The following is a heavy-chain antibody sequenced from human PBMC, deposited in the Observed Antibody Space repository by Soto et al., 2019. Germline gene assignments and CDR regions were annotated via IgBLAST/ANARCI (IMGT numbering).Heavy chain of an antibody. CDR1: GYTFTSYG. D-gene: IGHD3-3*01. Sequence: QVQLVQSGAEVKKPGASVKVSCKASGYTFTSYGISWVRQAPGQGLEWMGWISAYNGNTNYAQKLQGRVTMTTDTSTSKAYMELRSLRSDDTAVYYGARDLDDFWSADQWWADYGMEVWGQGTTVTAS. J-gene: IGHJ6*02. CDR2: ISAYNGNT. V-gene: IGHV1-18*01. CDR3: ARDLDDFWSADQWWADYGMEV.